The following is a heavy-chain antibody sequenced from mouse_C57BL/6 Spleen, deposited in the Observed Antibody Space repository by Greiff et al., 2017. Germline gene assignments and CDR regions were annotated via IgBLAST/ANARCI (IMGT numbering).Heavy chain of an antibody. CDR3: ARGGGYYGTNYFDY. Sequence: QVQLQQSGAELVKPGASVKISCKASGYAFSSYWMNWVKQRPGKGLEWIGQIYPGDGDTNYNGKFKGKATLTADKSSSTAYMQLSNLTSEDSAVYFCARGGGYYGTNYFDYWGQGTTLTVSS. CDR1: GYAFSSYW. J-gene: IGHJ2*01. D-gene: IGHD1-1*02. V-gene: IGHV1-80*01. CDR2: IYPGDGDT.